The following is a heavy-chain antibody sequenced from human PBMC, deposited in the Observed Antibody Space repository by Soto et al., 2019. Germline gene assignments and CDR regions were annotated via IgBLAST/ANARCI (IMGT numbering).Heavy chain of an antibody. Sequence: SETLSLTCTVSGGSISSSGYYWGWIRQPPGKGLEWIGNIYYRGSTSYNPSLKSRVTISVDTSKNQFSLKLSSVTAADTAVYYCASLTYSSSSWDYWGQGTLVTVSS. V-gene: IGHV4-39*01. CDR2: IYYRGST. D-gene: IGHD6-6*01. J-gene: IGHJ4*02. CDR1: GGSISSSGYY. CDR3: ASLTYSSSSWDY.